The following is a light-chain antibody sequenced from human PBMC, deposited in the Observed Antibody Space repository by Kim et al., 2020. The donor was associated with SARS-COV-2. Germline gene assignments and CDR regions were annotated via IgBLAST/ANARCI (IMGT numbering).Light chain of an antibody. J-gene: IGLJ3*02. CDR1: SSNMGKFS. CDR2: ANE. Sequence: PGQKVTISCSGSSSNMGKFSVSWYQQRPGTAPKLLIYANEKRPSGIPDRFSGSKSGTSATLVITGLQTGDEADYYCGTWDNSRGGVFGGGTQLTVL. CDR3: GTWDNSRGGV. V-gene: IGLV1-51*01.